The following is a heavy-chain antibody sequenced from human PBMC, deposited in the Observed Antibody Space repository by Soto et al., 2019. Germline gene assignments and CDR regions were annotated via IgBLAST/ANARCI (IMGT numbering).Heavy chain of an antibody. CDR3: ARMSYFYDKWYFDL. CDR1: GASINNNDYY. CDR2: VYYSGTT. J-gene: IGHJ2*01. Sequence: PSETLSLTCTVSGASINNNDYYWSWIRKTPGKGLEWIGYVYYSGTTDYIPSLKSRLSMSIDKSQNQFTLKLNSVTAADTATYYCARMSYFYDKWYFDLWGRGTLVTVSS. V-gene: IGHV4-30-4*01. D-gene: IGHD3-22*01.